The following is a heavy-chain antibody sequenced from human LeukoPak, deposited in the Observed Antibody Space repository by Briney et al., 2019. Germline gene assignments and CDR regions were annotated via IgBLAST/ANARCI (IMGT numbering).Heavy chain of an antibody. D-gene: IGHD4-11*01. V-gene: IGHV1-69*13. CDR1: GGTFSSYA. J-gene: IGHJ5*02. CDR3: ARWAMTTVKGFDP. CDR2: IIPIFGTA. Sequence: ASVKVSCKASGGTFSSYAISWVRQAPGQGLEWMGGIIPIFGTANYAQKFQGRVTITADESTSTAYMELSSLRSEDTAVYYCARWAMTTVKGFDPWGQGTLVTVSS.